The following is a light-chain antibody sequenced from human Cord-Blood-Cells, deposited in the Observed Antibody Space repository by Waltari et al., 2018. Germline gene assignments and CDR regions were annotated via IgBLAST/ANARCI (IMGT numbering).Light chain of an antibody. Sequence: DIQMTQSPSSLSASVGDRVTITCRASQSISSYLNWYQQKPGKAPKLLIYAASSLQSGVPSRFSCSGSGTDFTRTISSLQPEDFATYYCQQSYSTPTITFGQGTRLEIK. V-gene: IGKV1-39*01. J-gene: IGKJ5*01. CDR3: QQSYSTPTIT. CDR2: AAS. CDR1: QSISSY.